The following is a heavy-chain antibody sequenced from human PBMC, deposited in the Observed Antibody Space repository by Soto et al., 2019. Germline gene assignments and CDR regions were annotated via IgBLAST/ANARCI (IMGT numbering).Heavy chain of an antibody. CDR1: GGFISNYY. J-gene: IGHJ5*02. CDR3: ARVPGP. V-gene: IGHV4-59*12. Sequence: SETLSLTCTASGGFISNYYWSWIRQPPGKGLEWIGNIHYSGSTNYNPSLKSRVTISVDRSKNQFSLKLSSVTAADTAVYYCARVPGPWGQGTLVTVSS. CDR2: IHYSGST.